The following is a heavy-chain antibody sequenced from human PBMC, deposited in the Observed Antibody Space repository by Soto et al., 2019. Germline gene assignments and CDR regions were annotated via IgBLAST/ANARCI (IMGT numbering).Heavy chain of an antibody. Sequence: EVQLVESGGGLVRPGGSLRLSCAASGFTFSSFCMIWFRQAPGKGLEWISYISSTSSTIHYADSVKGRFTISRDNAKNSLYLQMNSLRAEDTAVYYCARGYYDFWSAVVQHWGQGTLVTVSS. CDR3: ARGYYDFWSAVVQH. D-gene: IGHD3-3*01. CDR2: ISSTSSTI. V-gene: IGHV3-48*01. CDR1: GFTFSSFC. J-gene: IGHJ1*01.